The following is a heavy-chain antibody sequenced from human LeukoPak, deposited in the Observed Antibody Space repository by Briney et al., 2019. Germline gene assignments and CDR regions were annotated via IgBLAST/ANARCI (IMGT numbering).Heavy chain of an antibody. CDR1: GGTFSSYA. D-gene: IGHD1-26*01. CDR3: ARLIEEWELLRRYYYYYYGMGV. CDR2: IIPIFGTA. V-gene: IGHV1-69*13. Sequence: GASVKVSCKASGGTFSSYAISWVRQAPGQGLEWMGGIIPIFGTANYAQKFQGRVTITADESTSTAYMELSSLRSEDTAVYYCARLIEEWELLRRYYYYYYGMGVWGQGITVTVSS. J-gene: IGHJ6*02.